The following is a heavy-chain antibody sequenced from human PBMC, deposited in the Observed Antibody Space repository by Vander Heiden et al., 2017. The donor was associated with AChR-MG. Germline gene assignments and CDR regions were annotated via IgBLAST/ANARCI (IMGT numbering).Heavy chain of an antibody. D-gene: IGHD3-16*01. Sequence: EVQLVESGGGLVKPGGSLRLSCAASGFTFSIYSMNWVRQAPGKGLEWVSSISSSSSYIYYADSVKGRVTISRDNAKNSLYLQMNSLRAEETAVYYCARDRALQRWRQNGGDAFDIWGQGTMVTVSS. V-gene: IGHV3-21*01. CDR3: ARDRALQRWRQNGGDAFDI. CDR2: ISSSSSYI. J-gene: IGHJ3*02. CDR1: GFTFSIYS.